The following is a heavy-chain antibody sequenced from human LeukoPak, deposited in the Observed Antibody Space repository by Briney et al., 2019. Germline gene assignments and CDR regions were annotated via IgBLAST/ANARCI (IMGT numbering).Heavy chain of an antibody. CDR3: ARLSSLYSAMFNL. CDR2: ISSNSDYV. J-gene: IGHJ5*02. V-gene: IGHV3-21*01. Sequence: GGSLRLSCAASGFTFSSYWMSWVRQAPGKGLEWVSSISSNSDYVYYAGSVKGRFTISRDNARNSLYLQMNSLRAEDTAVYYCARLSSLYSAMFNLWGQGTLVTVSS. D-gene: IGHD5-18*01. CDR1: GFTFSSYW.